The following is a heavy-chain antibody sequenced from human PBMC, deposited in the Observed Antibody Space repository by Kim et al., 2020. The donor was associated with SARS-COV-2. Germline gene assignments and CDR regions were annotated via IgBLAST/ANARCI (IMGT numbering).Heavy chain of an antibody. D-gene: IGHD3-3*01. J-gene: IGHJ4*01. CDR2: ISGSGGTT. Sequence: GGSLRLSCAASGFTFSSSAMSWVRQAPGKGPEWVSAISGSGGTTYYADSVKGRFTISRNNSKNTLYLQMNSLNADDTTLSCCAKGCSGFWSGYYLIDYLG. CDR3: AKGCSGFWSGYYLIDY. V-gene: IGHV3-23*01. CDR1: GFTFSSSA.